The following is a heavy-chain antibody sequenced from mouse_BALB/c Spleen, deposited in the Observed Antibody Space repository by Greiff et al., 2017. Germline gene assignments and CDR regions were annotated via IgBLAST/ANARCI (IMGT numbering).Heavy chain of an antibody. V-gene: IGHV5-12-2*01. Sequence: EVKLEESGGGLVQPGGSLKLSCAASGFTFSSYTMSWVRQTPEKRLEWVAYISNGGGSTYYPDTVKGRFTISRDNAKNNLYLQMSSLKSEDTAMYYCARDHRAMDYWGQGTSVTVSS. CDR2: ISNGGGST. CDR1: GFTFSSYT. CDR3: ARDHRAMDY. J-gene: IGHJ4*01. D-gene: IGHD2-14*01.